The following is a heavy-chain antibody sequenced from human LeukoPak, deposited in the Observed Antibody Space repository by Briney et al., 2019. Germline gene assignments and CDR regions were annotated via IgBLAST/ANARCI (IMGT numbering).Heavy chain of an antibody. CDR2: VSAYNGNT. D-gene: IGHD2-2*02. J-gene: IGHJ5*02. Sequence: ASVKVSCKASGYTFTSYGISWVRQAPGQGLEWMGWVSAYNGNTNYAQKLQGRVTMTTDTSTSTAYMELSRLRSDDTAVYYCAREEYCSSTSCYTGWFDPWGQGTLVTVSS. V-gene: IGHV1-18*01. CDR1: GYTFTSYG. CDR3: AREEYCSSTSCYTGWFDP.